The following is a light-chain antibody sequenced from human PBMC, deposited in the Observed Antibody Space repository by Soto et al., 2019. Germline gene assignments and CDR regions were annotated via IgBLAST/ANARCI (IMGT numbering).Light chain of an antibody. CDR1: SSDVGGYKY. CDR2: EVS. Sequence: QSALTQPPSASGSPGQSVTISCTGTSSDVGGYKYVSWYQQHPGKAPKLMIYEVSERPSGVPVRFSGSKSGNTASLTVSGLQAEDEGDYYCSSYAGSNNYVFGTGTKLTVL. V-gene: IGLV2-8*01. J-gene: IGLJ1*01. CDR3: SSYAGSNNYV.